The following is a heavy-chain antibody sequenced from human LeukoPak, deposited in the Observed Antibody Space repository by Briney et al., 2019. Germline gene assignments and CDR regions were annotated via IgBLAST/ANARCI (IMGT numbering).Heavy chain of an antibody. V-gene: IGHV4-59*01. CDR1: CCSISSYY. D-gene: IGHD3-3*01. CDR3: ASRSSIWSGYQDTLYYFDS. Sequence: KPSETLSPPCPVSCCSISSYYRSWIRQPPRKRLELIGPIHYSGSTNYNPSLKSRVTISVDTSKNQFSLKLSSVTAADTAVYYCASRSSIWSGYQDTLYYFDSWGQGTLVTVSS. J-gene: IGHJ4*02. CDR2: IHYSGST.